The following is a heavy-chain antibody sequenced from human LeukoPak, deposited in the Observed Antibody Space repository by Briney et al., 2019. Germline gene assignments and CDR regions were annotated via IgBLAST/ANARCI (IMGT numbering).Heavy chain of an antibody. CDR2: ISSRSSYI. V-gene: IGHV3-21*01. D-gene: IGHD6-19*01. Sequence: GGALRLSCAASRFTFSGYSIKCVPEAPGRGREWVSSISSRSSYIYYADSVKGRFTISRDNDKTSLYLQMNSLRAEDTAVSYCASEGSYSSGAWGQETLVTVSS. CDR1: RFTFSGYS. J-gene: IGHJ4*02. CDR3: ASEGSYSSGA.